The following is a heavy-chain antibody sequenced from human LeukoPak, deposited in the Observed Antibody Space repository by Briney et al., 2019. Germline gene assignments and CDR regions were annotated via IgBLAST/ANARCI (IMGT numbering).Heavy chain of an antibody. V-gene: IGHV3-7*01. CDR1: GFIFSSYY. D-gene: IGHD3-16*01. J-gene: IGHJ3*02. CDR2: IKPDGSDT. Sequence: GGSLRLSCAASGFIFSSYYMAWVRQAPGKGLEWVANIKPDGSDTYYVDSVKGRFTISRDNAKNSLFLQMNSLRDEDTAVYYCARDPYTTSWGAFDIWGQGTMVTVSS. CDR3: ARDPYTTSWGAFDI.